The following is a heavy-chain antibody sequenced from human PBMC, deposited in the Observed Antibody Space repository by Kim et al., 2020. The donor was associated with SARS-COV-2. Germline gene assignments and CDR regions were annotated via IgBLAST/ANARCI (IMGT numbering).Heavy chain of an antibody. Sequence: SETLSLTCTVSGGSISSGGYYWSWIRQHPGKGLEWIGYIYYSGSTYYNPSLKSRVTISVDTSKNQFSLKLSSVTAADTAVYYCARAEGVTFGAFDIWGQGTTVTVSS. D-gene: IGHD3-16*01. CDR2: IYYSGST. CDR3: ARAEGVTFGAFDI. CDR1: GGSISSGGYY. J-gene: IGHJ3*02. V-gene: IGHV4-31*03.